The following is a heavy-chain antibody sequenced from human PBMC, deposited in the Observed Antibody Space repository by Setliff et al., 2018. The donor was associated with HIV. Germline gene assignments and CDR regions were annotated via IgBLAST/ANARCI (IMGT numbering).Heavy chain of an antibody. CDR2: IKSKTDGETT. D-gene: IGHD3-22*01. J-gene: IGHJ4*02. CDR3: TTDADIDLYYYDSSGYYPFDH. Sequence: GGSLRLSCAASAFTFSNAWMSWVRQAPGKGLEWVGRIKSKTDGETTDYAAPVKGRFTISRDDSKSTMYLQMNSLKTEDTAVYYCTTDADIDLYYYDSSGYYPFDHWGQGTLVTVSS. V-gene: IGHV3-15*01. CDR1: AFTFSNAW.